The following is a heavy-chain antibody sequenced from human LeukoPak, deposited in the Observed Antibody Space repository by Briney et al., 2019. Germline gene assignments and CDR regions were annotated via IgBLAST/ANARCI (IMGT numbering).Heavy chain of an antibody. CDR2: INPNTGGT. CDR1: GYTFTGYY. V-gene: IGHV1-2*02. Sequence: ASVKVSCKASGYTFTGYYMHWVRQAPGQGLEWMGWINPNTGGTSYAQKFQGRVTMTRDMSTSTVYMELSSLRSEDTAVYYCARGLVVTYYYDSSGYNAFDIWGQGTMVTVSS. J-gene: IGHJ3*02. CDR3: ARGLVVTYYYDSSGYNAFDI. D-gene: IGHD3-22*01.